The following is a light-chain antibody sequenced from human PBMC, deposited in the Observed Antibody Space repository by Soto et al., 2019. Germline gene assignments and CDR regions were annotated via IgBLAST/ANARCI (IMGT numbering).Light chain of an antibody. CDR1: QSVAGN. CDR2: GAS. CDR3: QQYNKWPLT. J-gene: IGKJ4*01. V-gene: IGKV3-15*01. Sequence: EIVMTQSPATLSLSPGERATLSCRASQSVAGNLAWYQQNPGQAPRLLIYGASTRATGIPTRFSGGGSGTDFTLTISSLQSEDFVIYYCQQYNKWPLTFGGGTKVEIK.